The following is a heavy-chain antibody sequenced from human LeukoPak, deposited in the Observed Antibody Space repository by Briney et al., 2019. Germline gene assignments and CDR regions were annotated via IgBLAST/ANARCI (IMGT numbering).Heavy chain of an antibody. D-gene: IGHD1-26*01. CDR2: IYYSGST. CDR3: AREEVGASTFDY. CDR1: GGSISSGDYY. V-gene: IGHV4-30-4*01. Sequence: PSETLSLTCTVSGGSISSGDYYWSWIRQPPGKGLEWIGYIYYSGSTYYNPSLKSRVTISVDTSKNQFSLKLSSVTAADTAVYYCAREEVGASTFDYWGQGTLVTVSS. J-gene: IGHJ4*02.